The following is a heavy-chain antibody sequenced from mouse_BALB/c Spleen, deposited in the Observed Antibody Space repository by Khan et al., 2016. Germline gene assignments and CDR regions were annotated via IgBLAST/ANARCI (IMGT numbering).Heavy chain of an antibody. V-gene: IGHV14-3*02. J-gene: IGHJ4*01. Sequence: VQLQQSGAELVKPGASVKLSCTASGFNIKDTYMHWVKQRPEQGLEWIGRIDPANGNTKYDPKFQGKATITADTSSNTAYLQLSSLTSEDTAVYYCARRGYYDYDGAMDYWGQGTSVTGSS. CDR2: IDPANGNT. CDR1: GFNIKDTY. CDR3: ARRGYYDYDGAMDY. D-gene: IGHD2-4*01.